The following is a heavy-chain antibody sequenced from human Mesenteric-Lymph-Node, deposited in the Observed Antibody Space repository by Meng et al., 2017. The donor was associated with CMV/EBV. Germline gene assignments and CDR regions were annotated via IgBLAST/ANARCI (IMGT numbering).Heavy chain of an antibody. J-gene: IGHJ4*02. Sequence: GSVRSDNWWIWVRQPPGKGLEWIGEIYHSGSTNYNPSLKSRVTISVDKSKNQFSLKVTSVTAADTAVYFCARTPAASCVTADCYLTYWGQGTLVTVSS. CDR3: ARTPAASCVTADCYLTY. CDR1: GSVRSDNW. D-gene: IGHD2-21*02. V-gene: IGHV4-4*01. CDR2: IYHSGST.